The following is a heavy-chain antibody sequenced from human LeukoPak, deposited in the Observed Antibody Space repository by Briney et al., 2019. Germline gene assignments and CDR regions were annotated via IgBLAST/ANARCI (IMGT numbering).Heavy chain of an antibody. V-gene: IGHV3-30*04. J-gene: IGHJ4*02. CDR3: ARDGRFGEPSDY. D-gene: IGHD3-10*01. Sequence: GGSLRLSCAASGFTFSSYAMHWVRQAPGKGLEWVAVISYDGSNKYYADSVKGRFTISRDYSKNTLYLQMNSLRAEDTAVYYCARDGRFGEPSDYWGQGTLVTVSS. CDR2: ISYDGSNK. CDR1: GFTFSSYA.